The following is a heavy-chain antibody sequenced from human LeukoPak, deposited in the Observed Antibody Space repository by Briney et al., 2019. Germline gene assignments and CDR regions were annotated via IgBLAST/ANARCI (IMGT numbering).Heavy chain of an antibody. D-gene: IGHD3-16*01. J-gene: IGHJ6*02. CDR1: GGSFSGYL. CDR3: SRSGLTGMREYERADYYYYGMDL. CDR2: VNYRGSP. Sequence: SETLSLTCDVPGGSFSGYLWSWIRQSPAKGLEWIGEVNYRGSPNYNPSLESRVTISVDTSKNQLSLKLTSVTAADMALYYCSRSGLTGMREYERADYYYYGMDLWGQGTAVTVFS. V-gene: IGHV4-34*01.